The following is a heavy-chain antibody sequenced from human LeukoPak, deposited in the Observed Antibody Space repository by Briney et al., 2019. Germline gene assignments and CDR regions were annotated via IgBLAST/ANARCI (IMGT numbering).Heavy chain of an antibody. CDR3: AKTYMTTVTTYLFRYYGMDV. CDR1: GFTFSSYA. D-gene: IGHD4-17*01. J-gene: IGHJ6*02. Sequence: GGSLRLSCAASGFTFSSYAMSWVRQAPGKGLEWVSAISGSGGSTYYADSVKGRFTISRDNSKNTLYLQMNSLRAEDTAVYYCAKTYMTTVTTYLFRYYGMDVWGQGTTVTVSS. CDR2: ISGSGGST. V-gene: IGHV3-23*01.